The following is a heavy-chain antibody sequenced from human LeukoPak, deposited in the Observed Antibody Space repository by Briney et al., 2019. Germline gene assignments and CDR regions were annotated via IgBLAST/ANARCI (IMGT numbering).Heavy chain of an antibody. J-gene: IGHJ6*03. CDR1: GFTFSSHW. Sequence: GGSLRLSCEASGFTFSSHWMSWVRQAPGKGLEWVAIIKQDGSEKDYVDSVTGRFTISRDNAKNSLYLQMNSLRAEDTAVYYCARNAMSQGYYYYYYMDIWGKGTTVTVSS. V-gene: IGHV3-7*01. CDR2: IKQDGSEK. CDR3: ARNAMSQGYYYYYYMDI.